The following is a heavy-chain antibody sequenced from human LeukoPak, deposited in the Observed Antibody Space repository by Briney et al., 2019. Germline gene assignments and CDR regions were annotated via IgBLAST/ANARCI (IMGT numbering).Heavy chain of an antibody. Sequence: GGSLRLSCAASGFTFSSYGMHWVRQAPGKELEWVAAISYDGRNKFYPDSVKGRFTISRDNSKNTLYLQMNSLRPEDTAVYYCAKAPHYSDSSGYFDSWGQGTLVTVSS. D-gene: IGHD3-22*01. CDR2: ISYDGRNK. CDR1: GFTFSSYG. J-gene: IGHJ4*02. CDR3: AKAPHYSDSSGYFDS. V-gene: IGHV3-30*18.